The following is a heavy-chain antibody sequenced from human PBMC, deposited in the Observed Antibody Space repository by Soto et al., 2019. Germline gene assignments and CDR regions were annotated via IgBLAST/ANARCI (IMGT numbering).Heavy chain of an antibody. CDR3: ARTPNYPSGEHYFDY. D-gene: IGHD4-17*01. CDR2: IYWDNDD. Sequence: QITLKESGPTLVKPTQTLTLTCTFSGFSLTTRGVGVGWIRQPPGKALEWLGFIYWDNDDRYSPPLKSRLSITNDTSKNQVVLTVTNVDPVDTATYYCARTPNYPSGEHYFDYWGQGTLVTVSS. CDR1: GFSLTTRGVG. J-gene: IGHJ4*02. V-gene: IGHV2-5*02.